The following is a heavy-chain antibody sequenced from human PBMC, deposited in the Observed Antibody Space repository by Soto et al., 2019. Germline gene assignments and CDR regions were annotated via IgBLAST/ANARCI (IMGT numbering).Heavy chain of an antibody. Sequence: ASVKVSCKVSGYTLTELSMHWVRQAPGKGLEWMGGFDPEDGETIYAQKFQGRVTMTEDTSTDTAYMELSSLRSEDTAVYYCATADIVVVVAAPPADYYYGMDVWGQGTTVTVSS. CDR3: ATADIVVVVAAPPADYYYGMDV. D-gene: IGHD2-15*01. CDR2: FDPEDGET. V-gene: IGHV1-24*01. J-gene: IGHJ6*02. CDR1: GYTLTELS.